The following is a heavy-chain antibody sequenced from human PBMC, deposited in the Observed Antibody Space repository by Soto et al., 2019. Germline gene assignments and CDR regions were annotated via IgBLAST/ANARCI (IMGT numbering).Heavy chain of an antibody. Sequence: GGSLRLSCAASGFTVSSNYMSWVRQAPGEGLEWVSVIYSGGSTYYVDSVKGRFTISRDSSKNTLYLQMNSLRAEDTAIYYCARALGWRDGFDLSGQGTMVTVSS. CDR1: GFTVSSNY. J-gene: IGHJ3*01. CDR3: ARALGWRDGFDL. D-gene: IGHD6-19*01. V-gene: IGHV3-66*01. CDR2: IYSGGST.